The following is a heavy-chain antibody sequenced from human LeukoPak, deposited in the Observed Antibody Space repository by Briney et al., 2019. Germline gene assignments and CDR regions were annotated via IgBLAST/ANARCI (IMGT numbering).Heavy chain of an antibody. Sequence: PGGSLRLSCAASGFTFDDYAMHWVRQAPGKGLEWVSGISWNSGSIGYADSVKGRFTISRDNAKNSLYLQMNSLRAEDTAVYYCARGYTGLYGDFFDYWGQGTLVTVSS. CDR3: ARGYTGLYGDFFDY. CDR2: ISWNSGSI. CDR1: GFTFDDYA. V-gene: IGHV3-9*01. J-gene: IGHJ4*02. D-gene: IGHD4-17*01.